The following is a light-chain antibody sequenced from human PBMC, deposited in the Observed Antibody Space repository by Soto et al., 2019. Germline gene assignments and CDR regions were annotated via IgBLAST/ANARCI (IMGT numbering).Light chain of an antibody. CDR1: QSLSGW. CDR3: QQYNSYS. V-gene: IGKV1-5*03. CDR2: KAS. Sequence: DIQLTQTPSTLSASIGDRVTITCRASQSLSGWLAWYQQKPGKAPNLLIYKASRLETGVPSRFSGSGSGTEFTLTISSLQPDDFATYYCQQYNSYSFGQGTKVDIK. J-gene: IGKJ1*01.